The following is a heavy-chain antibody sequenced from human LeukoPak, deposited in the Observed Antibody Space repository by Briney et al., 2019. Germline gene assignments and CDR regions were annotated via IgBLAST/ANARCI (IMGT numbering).Heavy chain of an antibody. Sequence: ASVKVSCKASGYTFTGHYMHWLRQAPGQGLEWMGWISPNTGDTDYAQRFQGRVTMTRDPAIGTAYMELNNLRSDDTAVYYCARTAIAAAGPSYQYHYMDVWGKGTTVTVSS. CDR2: ISPNTGDT. CDR1: GYTFTGHY. V-gene: IGHV1-2*02. D-gene: IGHD6-13*01. J-gene: IGHJ6*03. CDR3: ARTAIAAAGPSYQYHYMDV.